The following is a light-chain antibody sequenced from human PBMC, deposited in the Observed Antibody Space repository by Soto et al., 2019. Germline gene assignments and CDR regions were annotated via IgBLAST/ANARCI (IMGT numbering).Light chain of an antibody. CDR2: AAS. V-gene: IGKV1-39*01. J-gene: IGKJ1*01. Sequence: DIQVTQSPSSLSRCVGDRDTITSRVSQSIRSYLNWYQQKAGKDPNTLIYAASSLQSGVPSRFSGSGSGTDFNLSISRLQPEDFATYDGQQSYSTTRTFRQGTKVDIK. CDR1: QSIRSY. CDR3: QQSYSTTRT.